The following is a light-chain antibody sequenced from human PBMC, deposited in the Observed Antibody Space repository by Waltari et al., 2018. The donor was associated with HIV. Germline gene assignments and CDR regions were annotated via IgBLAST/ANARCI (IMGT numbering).Light chain of an antibody. Sequence: EIVLTQSPGTLSLSPGERATLPCRASQSVSTSYLAWYQQIPGQAPRLLIYSTSNRATGIPDRFSGSGSGTDFTLTISRLEPEDFAMYYCQQSYSSPPGITFGQGTRLEIK. CDR3: QQSYSSPPGIT. CDR1: QSVSTSY. CDR2: STS. J-gene: IGKJ5*01. V-gene: IGKV3-20*01.